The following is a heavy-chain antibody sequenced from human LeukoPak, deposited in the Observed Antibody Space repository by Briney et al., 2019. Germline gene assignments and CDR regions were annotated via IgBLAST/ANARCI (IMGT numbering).Heavy chain of an antibody. CDR3: ARGFYSASSFDY. D-gene: IGHD2-21*01. V-gene: IGHV4-61*02. J-gene: IGHJ4*02. CDR1: GGSISSGSYY. Sequence: PSETLSLTCTVSGGSISSGSYYWGWIRQPAGKGLEWIGRVYTSGSTNYNPSLKSRVTISVDTSKNQLSLNLSNVTVADTAVYYCARGFYSASSFDYWGQGTLVTVSS. CDR2: VYTSGST.